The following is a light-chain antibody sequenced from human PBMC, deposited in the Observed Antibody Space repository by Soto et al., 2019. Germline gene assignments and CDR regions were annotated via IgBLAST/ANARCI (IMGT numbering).Light chain of an antibody. CDR2: DVS. Sequence: QSVLTQPASVSGSPGQSITISCTGTSSDVVGYNYVSWYQQHPGKAPKLMIFDVSDRPSGVSSRFSGSKSGNTASLTISGLQAEDEADYYCSSYTTSSTPHYVFGPGTKVTVL. CDR3: SSYTTSSTPHYV. CDR1: SSDVVGYNY. V-gene: IGLV2-14*01. J-gene: IGLJ1*01.